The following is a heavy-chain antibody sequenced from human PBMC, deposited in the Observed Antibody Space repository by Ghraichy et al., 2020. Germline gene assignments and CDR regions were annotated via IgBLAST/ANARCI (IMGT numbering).Heavy chain of an antibody. J-gene: IGHJ6*02. CDR3: ARGLRRARGFGMDV. D-gene: IGHD3-10*01. Sequence: SETLSLTCTVSGGSISSYYWSWIRQPPGKGLEWIGYIYYSGSTNYNPSLKSRVTISVDTSKNQFSLKLSSVTAADTAVYYCARGLRRARGFGMDVWGQGTTVTVSS. CDR2: IYYSGST. CDR1: GGSISSYY. V-gene: IGHV4-59*12.